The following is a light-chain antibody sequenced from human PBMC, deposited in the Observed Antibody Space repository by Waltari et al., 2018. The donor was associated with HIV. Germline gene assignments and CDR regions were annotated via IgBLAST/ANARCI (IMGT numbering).Light chain of an antibody. V-gene: IGLV2-8*01. CDR3: SSFAGTHKL. CDR2: EVT. CDR1: NAYISDYNY. J-gene: IGLJ2*01. Sequence: QSALTHSPSASGSRGESVNLSCTGANAYISDYNYVSWYQQHSDRPPKLIIFEVTKRPSGVPDRFSGSKSGNTASLFVSGLQPEDEATYFCSSFAGTHKLFGGGTKLTVL.